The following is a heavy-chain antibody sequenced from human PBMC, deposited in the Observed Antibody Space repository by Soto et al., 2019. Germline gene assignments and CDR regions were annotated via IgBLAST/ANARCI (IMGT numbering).Heavy chain of an antibody. CDR1: GFTFSDYD. CDR2: ISSNSNYK. V-gene: IGHV3-11*06. Sequence: GGSLRLSCAASGFTFSDYDMSWIRQAPGKGLEWISYISSNSNYKNHADSVRGRFTISRDNAKNSLYLQMNGLRAEDTAFYYSARATGYYHTSGSDSWGQGTLVTVSS. CDR3: ARATGYYHTSGSDS. D-gene: IGHD3-22*01. J-gene: IGHJ4*02.